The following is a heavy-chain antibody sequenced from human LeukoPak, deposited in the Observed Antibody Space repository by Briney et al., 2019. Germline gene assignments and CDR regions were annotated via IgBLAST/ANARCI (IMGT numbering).Heavy chain of an antibody. J-gene: IGHJ6*03. CDR1: GFTFSSYS. D-gene: IGHD6-6*01. V-gene: IGHV3-21*01. CDR3: ARAHGKSIAARWFSRYYYMDV. CDR2: ISSSSSYI. Sequence: SGGSLRLSCAASGFTFSSYSMNWVRQAPGKGLEWVSSISSSSSYIYYADSVKGRFTISRDNAKNSLYLQMNSLRAEDTAVYYCARAHGKSIAARWFSRYYYMDVWGKGTTVTVSS.